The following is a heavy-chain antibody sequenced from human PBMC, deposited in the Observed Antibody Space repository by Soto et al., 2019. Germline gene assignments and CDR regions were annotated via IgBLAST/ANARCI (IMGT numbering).Heavy chain of an antibody. Sequence: SLTCTVSGGSISSSSSYWAWIRQPPGRGLEWIGAIYYNGRTYYKPSLKSRVTISVDTSKNQFSLNLSPVAAADSAVYYCARHRRENGIYAQPLDYWGQGTPVTVSS. CDR3: ARHRRENGIYAQPLDY. D-gene: IGHD1-1*01. CDR2: IYYNGRT. CDR1: GGSISSSSSY. V-gene: IGHV4-39*01. J-gene: IGHJ4*02.